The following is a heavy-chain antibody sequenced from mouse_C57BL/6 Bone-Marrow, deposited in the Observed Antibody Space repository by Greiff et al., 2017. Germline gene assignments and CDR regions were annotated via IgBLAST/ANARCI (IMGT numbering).Heavy chain of an antibody. D-gene: IGHD1-1*01. V-gene: IGHV1-69*01. CDR3: ARGVYYGRSYYFDD. CDR1: GYTFTSYW. J-gene: IGHJ2*01. CDR2: IDPSDSYT. Sequence: QVQLQQPGAELVMPGASVKLSCKASGYTFTSYWMHWVKQRPGQGLEWIGEIDPSDSYTNYNQKFKGKSTLTVDKSSSTAYMQLSSLTSEDSAVYYCARGVYYGRSYYFDDWGKGTTVTVSS.